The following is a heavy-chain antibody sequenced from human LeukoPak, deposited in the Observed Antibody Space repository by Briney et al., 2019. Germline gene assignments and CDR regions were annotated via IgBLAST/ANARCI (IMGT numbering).Heavy chain of an antibody. D-gene: IGHD4-17*01. CDR3: AKDLLPLTTVTSHFDY. CDR2: ISWNSGSI. Sequence: PGRSLRLSCAASGFTFDDYAMHWVRQAPGKGLEWVSGISWNSGSIGYADSVKGRFTISRDNAKNSLYLQMNSLRAEGTALYYCAKDLLPLTTVTSHFDYWGQGTLVTVSS. CDR1: GFTFDDYA. J-gene: IGHJ4*02. V-gene: IGHV3-9*01.